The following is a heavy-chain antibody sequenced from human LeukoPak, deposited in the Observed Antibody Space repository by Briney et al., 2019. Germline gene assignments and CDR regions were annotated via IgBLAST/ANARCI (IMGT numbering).Heavy chain of an antibody. J-gene: IGHJ5*02. CDR2: INPNSGGT. V-gene: IGHV1-2*02. CDR3: ARAFTGGRTNGEDWFDP. CDR1: GYTFTGYY. Sequence: ASVKVSCKASGYTFTGYYMHWVRQTPGQGLEWMGWINPNSGGTNYAQKFQGRVTMTRDTSISTAYMELSRLTSDDTAVYYCARAFTGGRTNGEDWFDPWGQGSLVTVSS. D-gene: IGHD4-17*01.